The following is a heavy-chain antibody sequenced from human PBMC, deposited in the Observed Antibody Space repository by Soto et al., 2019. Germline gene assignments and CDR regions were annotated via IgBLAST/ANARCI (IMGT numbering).Heavy chain of an antibody. D-gene: IGHD1-20*01. V-gene: IGHV3-23*01. CDR3: ANDWGPNWNDEDFLH. CDR1: GFTFRNFA. CDR2: ISGSGANT. J-gene: IGHJ1*01. Sequence: EVQLLESGGGLVQPGGSLRLSCAASGFTFRNFAMSWLRQVPGGGLEWVSDISGSGANTYYADSVQGRFTISRDNSKNMLYLQINSLTAADTAMYYCANDWGPNWNDEDFLHWGQGTLVTVSS.